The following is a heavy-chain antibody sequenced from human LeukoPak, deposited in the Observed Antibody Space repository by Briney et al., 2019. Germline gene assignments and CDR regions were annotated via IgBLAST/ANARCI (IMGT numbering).Heavy chain of an antibody. V-gene: IGHV3-11*04. CDR2: ISSSGSTI. Sequence: GGSLRLSCAASGFTFSDYYMSWIRQAPGKGLEWVSYISSSGSTIYYADSVKGRFTISRDNAKNSLYLQMNSLRAEDTAVYYCARVQYLYQLLEPPYGMDVWGQGTTVTVSS. D-gene: IGHD2-2*01. CDR3: ARVQYLYQLLEPPYGMDV. CDR1: GFTFSDYY. J-gene: IGHJ6*02.